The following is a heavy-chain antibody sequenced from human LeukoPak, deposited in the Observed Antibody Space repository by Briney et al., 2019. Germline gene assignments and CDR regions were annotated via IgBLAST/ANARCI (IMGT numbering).Heavy chain of an antibody. Sequence: ASVKVSFEASRYTFTGYYIHWVRQAPGQGLEWMGWINPVSGDTFYAQKFQGRVTMTRDTSISSAYMEVNRLRSDDTAVYYCARDRQHRYPHEPFDYWGQGTLVTVSS. V-gene: IGHV1-2*02. J-gene: IGHJ4*02. CDR3: ARDRQHRYPHEPFDY. D-gene: IGHD1-14*01. CDR2: INPVSGDT. CDR1: RYTFTGYY.